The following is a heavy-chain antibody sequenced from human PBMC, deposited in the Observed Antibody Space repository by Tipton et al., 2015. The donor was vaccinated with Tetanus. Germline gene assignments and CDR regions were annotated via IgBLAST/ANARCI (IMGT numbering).Heavy chain of an antibody. CDR2: IREDGSEK. Sequence: SLRLSCAASGFTFSSYWMSWVRQAPGKGLEWVGNIREDGSEKNYVDSVKGRFTISRDNAKNSLYLQMNSLRAEDTAVYYCARPRPSGNYYYGMDVWGQGTTVTVSS. V-gene: IGHV3-7*01. J-gene: IGHJ6*02. CDR3: ARPRPSGNYYYGMDV. D-gene: IGHD1-26*01. CDR1: GFTFSSYW.